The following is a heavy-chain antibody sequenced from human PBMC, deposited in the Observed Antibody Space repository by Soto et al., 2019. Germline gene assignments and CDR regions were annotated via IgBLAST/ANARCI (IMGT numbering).Heavy chain of an antibody. CDR3: ARSSGVSATNWFDA. V-gene: IGHV4-4*02. D-gene: IGHD3-10*01. CDR1: GGSISSINW. J-gene: IGHJ5*02. CDR2: IYYSGNT. Sequence: SSETLSLTCGVSGGSISSINWWTWVRQTPGKGLEWIGEIYYSGNTNYNPSLTSRVTMSIDKSKNQFFLNLTSVTAADTAVYYCARSSGVSATNWFDAWGQGTLVTVS.